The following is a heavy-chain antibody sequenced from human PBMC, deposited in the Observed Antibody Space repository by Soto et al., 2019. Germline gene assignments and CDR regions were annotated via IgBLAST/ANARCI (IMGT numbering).Heavy chain of an antibody. CDR2: IYYSGTT. V-gene: IGHV4-59*08. J-gene: IGHJ6*03. CDR1: GGYISGLY. CDR3: ARLRNPYFMDV. Sequence: QVQLQESGPGLVKPSETLSLTCSVSGGYISGLYWSWVRQPPGRGLEWIGWIYYSGTTNYNPSLKSRVTMSVDTSKNQFSLKLRSVTAADTAIYYCARLRNPYFMDVWGSGTTVAVSS. D-gene: IGHD1-1*01.